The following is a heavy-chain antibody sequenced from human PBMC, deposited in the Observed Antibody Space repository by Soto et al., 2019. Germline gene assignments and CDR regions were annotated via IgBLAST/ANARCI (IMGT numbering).Heavy chain of an antibody. J-gene: IGHJ5*02. D-gene: IGHD4-17*01. CDR3: ARHYGAFDP. CDR2: IYYSGST. Sequence: QLQLQESGPGLVKPSETLSLTCTVSGGSISGSGYYWGWIRQPPGKGLEWIGTIYYSGSTYSNSSLKSRVTISVDTSKNQFSLKLGSVTAADTAIYYCARHYGAFDPWGQGTLVNVSS. CDR1: GGSISGSGYY. V-gene: IGHV4-39*01.